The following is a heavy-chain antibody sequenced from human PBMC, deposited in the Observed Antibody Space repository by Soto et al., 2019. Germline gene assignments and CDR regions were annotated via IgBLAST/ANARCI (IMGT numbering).Heavy chain of an antibody. Sequence: PGGSLRLSCAASGFTFSSYAMSWVRQAPGKGLEWASAISGSGGSTYYADSVKGRFTISRDNSKNTLYLQMNSLRAEDTAVYYCAKDLAGVVGMDVWGQGTTVTVSS. CDR2: ISGSGGST. D-gene: IGHD3-3*01. CDR1: GFTFSSYA. CDR3: AKDLAGVVGMDV. V-gene: IGHV3-23*01. J-gene: IGHJ6*02.